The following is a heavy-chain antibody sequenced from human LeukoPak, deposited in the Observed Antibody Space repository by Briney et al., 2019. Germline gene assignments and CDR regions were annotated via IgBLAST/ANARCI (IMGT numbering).Heavy chain of an antibody. CDR2: INWNGGST. V-gene: IGHV3-20*04. Sequence: PGGSLRLSCAASGFTFDDYGMSWVRQAPGKGLEWVSGINWNGGSTGYADSVKGRFTISRDNAENSLYLLLNSLRVEDTAVYYCARGSTLGSCTSSSCHNWFDPWGQGTLVTVSS. CDR3: ARGSTLGSCTSSSCHNWFDP. J-gene: IGHJ5*02. D-gene: IGHD2-2*01. CDR1: GFTFDDYG.